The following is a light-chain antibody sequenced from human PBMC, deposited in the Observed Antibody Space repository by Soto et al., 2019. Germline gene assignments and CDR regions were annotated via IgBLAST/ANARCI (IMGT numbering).Light chain of an antibody. V-gene: IGKV3-15*01. CDR3: QQSNYWPRT. CDR2: AAS. CDR1: QSVVIR. J-gene: IGKJ1*01. Sequence: IMVTQGPAALSVSPRVGAILSCRASQSVVIRLAWYQQKPGQAPRLLIYAASTRATGIPARFSGSGSGTEFTLTICSLQSEDFAVYYCQQSNYWPRTLAQGTKVDI.